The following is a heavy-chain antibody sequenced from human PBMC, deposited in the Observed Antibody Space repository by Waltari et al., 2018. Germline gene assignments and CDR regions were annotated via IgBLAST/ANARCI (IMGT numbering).Heavy chain of an antibody. J-gene: IGHJ6*02. CDR3: ARGILGATANSYYHHGMDV. D-gene: IGHD3-3*01. CDR2: IHHSGST. CDR1: GDSIRSGGYS. Sequence: QVQLQESGPGLVKPSQTLSLTCIVSGDSIRSGGYSWTWIRQHQGKALEWVGIIHHSGSTSYNPSLKNRVTIESDTSKNEFSLRLTSMTAADTAVYYCARGILGATANSYYHHGMDVWGQGTAVTVSS. V-gene: IGHV4-31*03.